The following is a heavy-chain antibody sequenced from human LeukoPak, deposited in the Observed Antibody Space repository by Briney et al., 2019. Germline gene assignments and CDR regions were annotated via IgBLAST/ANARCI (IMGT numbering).Heavy chain of an antibody. D-gene: IGHD3-10*01. J-gene: IGHJ5*02. V-gene: IGHV1-2*02. Sequence: ASVKVSCKASGYTFTGYYMHWVRQAPGQGLGWVGWINPNSGGTNYAQKFQGRVTMTRDTSISTAYMELSRLRSDDTAVYYCARVSASMVRGVIITGPFDPWGQGTLVTVSS. CDR3: ARVSASMVRGVIITGPFDP. CDR2: INPNSGGT. CDR1: GYTFTGYY.